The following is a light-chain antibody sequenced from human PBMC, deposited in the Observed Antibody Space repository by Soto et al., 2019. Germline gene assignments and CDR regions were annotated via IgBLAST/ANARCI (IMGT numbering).Light chain of an antibody. CDR2: EVS. CDR3: SSYAGTDNFYV. CDR1: NSDVGGYNY. V-gene: IGLV2-8*01. Sequence: CPPTQPPSEARSPGQSVTVSCSRTNSDVGGYNYVSWYQQHPGKAPKLMIYEVSKRPSGVPDRFSGSKSANTASLTVSGLQAEDEADYYCSSYAGTDNFYVFGTGTKGTVL. J-gene: IGLJ1*01.